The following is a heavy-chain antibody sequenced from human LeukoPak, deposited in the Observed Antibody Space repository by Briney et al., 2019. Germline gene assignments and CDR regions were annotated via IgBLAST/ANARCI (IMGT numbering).Heavy chain of an antibody. CDR3: AELGITMIGGV. V-gene: IGHV3-48*03. Sequence: GGSLRLSRAASGFTFGNNEMNWVRQAPGKGLEWVSYMSRGGNTIYYSDSVKGRFTISRDTAENSLSLQMNSLRAEDTAVYYCAELGITMIGGVWGKGTTVTISS. CDR2: MSRGGNTI. J-gene: IGHJ6*04. D-gene: IGHD3-10*02. CDR1: GFTFGNNE.